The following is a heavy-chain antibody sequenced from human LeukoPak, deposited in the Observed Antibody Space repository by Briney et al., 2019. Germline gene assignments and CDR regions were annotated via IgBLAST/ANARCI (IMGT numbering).Heavy chain of an antibody. Sequence: GGSLRLSCAASGFTFSNYAMSWVRQAPGKGLEWVSAISGSGGSTYFADSVKGRFTISRDNSNNTLYLQMSSLRAEDTAVYYCAKDRGYCSGVNCYRFDYWGQGTLVTVSS. J-gene: IGHJ4*02. V-gene: IGHV3-23*01. CDR2: ISGSGGST. CDR1: GFTFSNYA. D-gene: IGHD2-15*01. CDR3: AKDRGYCSGVNCYRFDY.